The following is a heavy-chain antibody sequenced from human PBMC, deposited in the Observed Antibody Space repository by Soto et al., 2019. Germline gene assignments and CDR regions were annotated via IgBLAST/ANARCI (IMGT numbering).Heavy chain of an antibody. D-gene: IGHD6-19*01. Sequence: QVQLQESGPGLVKPSETLSLTCTVSGGSVSSGSYYWSWIRQPPGKGLEWIGYIYYSGSTNYNPSLTSRVTISVDTSKTPFSLKLSSVTAEDTAVYYCASGIEGWYQGRYYYGMDVWGQGTTVTVSS. V-gene: IGHV4-61*01. CDR3: ASGIEGWYQGRYYYGMDV. CDR2: IYYSGST. J-gene: IGHJ6*02. CDR1: GGSVSSGSYY.